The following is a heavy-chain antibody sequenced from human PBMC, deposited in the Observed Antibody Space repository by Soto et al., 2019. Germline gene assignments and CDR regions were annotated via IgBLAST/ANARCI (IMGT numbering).Heavy chain of an antibody. CDR3: ARHYSSGWYYFDY. CDR1: GGSISSYY. V-gene: IGHV4-59*01. D-gene: IGHD6-19*01. J-gene: IGHJ4*02. CDR2: IYYSGST. Sequence: SETLSLTCTVSGGSISSYYWSWIRQPPGKGLEWIGYIYYSGSTNYNPSLKSRVTISVDTSKNQFSLKLSSVTAADTAVYYCARHYSSGWYYFDYWGQGTLVTVS.